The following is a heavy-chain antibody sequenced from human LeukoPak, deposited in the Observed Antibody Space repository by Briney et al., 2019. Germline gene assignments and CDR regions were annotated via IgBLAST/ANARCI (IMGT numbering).Heavy chain of an antibody. J-gene: IGHJ4*02. V-gene: IGHV3-23*01. Sequence: PGGSLRLSCAASGFIFSSYAMSWVRQAPGKGLEWVSALSGSGGNTYYADSVKGRFTISRDNSKSTLYLQMNSLRGDDTAVYYCAKDRTEWRVATASIEYWGRGTLVTVST. CDR2: LSGSGGNT. CDR1: GFIFSSYA. CDR3: AKDRTEWRVATASIEY. D-gene: IGHD2-21*02.